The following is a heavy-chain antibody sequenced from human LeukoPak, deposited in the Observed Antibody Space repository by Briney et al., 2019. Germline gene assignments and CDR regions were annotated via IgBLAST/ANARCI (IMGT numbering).Heavy chain of an antibody. D-gene: IGHD3-22*01. CDR3: SRGLDSRKLGY. CDR1: GASFSSGDQY. J-gene: IGHJ4*02. CDR2: IHPSGTL. V-gene: IGHV4-31*03. Sequence: SETLSLTCTVSGASFSSGDQYWNWIRQSPGKGLEWIGSIHPSGTLYNNPSLESRVTMSMDTSKSQFSLNLNPVTAADTAVYFCSRGLDSRKLGYWGQGTLVTVSS.